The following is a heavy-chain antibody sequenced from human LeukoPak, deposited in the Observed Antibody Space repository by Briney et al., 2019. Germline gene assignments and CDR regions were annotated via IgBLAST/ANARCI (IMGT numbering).Heavy chain of an antibody. CDR1: GFTFSSYA. V-gene: IGHV3-23*01. J-gene: IGHJ5*02. D-gene: IGHD6-13*01. Sequence: GGSLRLSCAASGFTFSSYAMSWVHQAPGKGLEWVSAISGSGGSTYYADSVKGRFTISRDNSKNTLYLQMNSLRAEDTAVYYCAKDTQQLVLWWFDPWGQGTLVTVSS. CDR3: AKDTQQLVLWWFDP. CDR2: ISGSGGST.